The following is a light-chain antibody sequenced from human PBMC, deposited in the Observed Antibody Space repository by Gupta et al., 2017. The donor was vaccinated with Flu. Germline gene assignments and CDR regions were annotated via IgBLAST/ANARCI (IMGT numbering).Light chain of an antibody. Sequence: QSALTQPPSASGSPGQPVTISCTGRSSDVGGYNMVSWYQQHPGKAPKHKISEVTKRHSGVPERFSGSKSGNTASLTVSGFQAEDEADYYCTSYTGSSNFDVVGTGTKVTVL. CDR1: SSDVGGYNM. V-gene: IGLV2-8*01. CDR2: EVT. J-gene: IGLJ1*01. CDR3: TSYTGSSNFDV.